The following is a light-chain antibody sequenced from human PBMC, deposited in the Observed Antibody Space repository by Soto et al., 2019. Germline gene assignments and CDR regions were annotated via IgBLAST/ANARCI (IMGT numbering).Light chain of an antibody. Sequence: LTHPASLSGSPGQSITISCTGTSSDIGHYDYVSWYQQHPGKAPKLMIYHVTYRPSGVSNRYSGSKSGNSASLTISGLQADDEADYYCCSLTTSHTYVFGSGTKVTVL. CDR2: HVT. CDR1: SSDIGHYDY. J-gene: IGLJ1*01. CDR3: CSLTTSHTYV. V-gene: IGLV2-14*03.